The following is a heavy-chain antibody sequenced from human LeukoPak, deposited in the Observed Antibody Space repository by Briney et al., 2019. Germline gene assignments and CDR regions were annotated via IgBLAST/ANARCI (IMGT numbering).Heavy chain of an antibody. V-gene: IGHV3-21*01. CDR2: ISSSSYI. CDR1: TFTFMSYS. CDR3: ARDMDSAPPYDY. J-gene: IGHJ4*02. Sequence: GGSLRLSRAASTFTFMSYSMNSARQAPGKGLEWVSSISSSSYIYYADSVKGRFTISRDNAKNSLYLQMNSLRAEDTAVYYCARDMDSAPPYDYWGQGTLVTVSS. D-gene: IGHD3/OR15-3a*01.